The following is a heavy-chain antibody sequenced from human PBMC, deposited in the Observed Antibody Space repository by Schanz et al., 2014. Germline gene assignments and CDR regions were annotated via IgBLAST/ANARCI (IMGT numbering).Heavy chain of an antibody. Sequence: QLVGSGGGLIQPGGSLRLSCTASGFAFSSYSMNWVRQAPGKGLEWVSYISGTTTYTNYADSVKGRFTISRDNAKNSLYLQMSSLRAEDTAVYYCAKQIHYDILTVTRNWGQGTLVTVSS. D-gene: IGHD3-9*01. J-gene: IGHJ4*02. CDR2: ISGTTTYT. CDR1: GFAFSSYS. V-gene: IGHV3-48*04. CDR3: AKQIHYDILTVTRN.